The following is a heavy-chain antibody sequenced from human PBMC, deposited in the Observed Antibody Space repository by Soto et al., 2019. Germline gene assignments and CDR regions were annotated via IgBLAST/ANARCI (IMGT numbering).Heavy chain of an antibody. Sequence: EVQLVESGGGLVQPGESLRLSCVASGFTFSYYWMHWVRQGPGKGLVWVSRIHSDGSSTTYADSVKCRFTISRDNDKNTLYLQMNSLRAEYTAVYYCARGDRGAFEIWGQGTVVTVSS. CDR1: GFTFSYYW. CDR2: IHSDGSST. D-gene: IGHD1-26*01. CDR3: ARGDRGAFEI. J-gene: IGHJ3*02. V-gene: IGHV3-74*01.